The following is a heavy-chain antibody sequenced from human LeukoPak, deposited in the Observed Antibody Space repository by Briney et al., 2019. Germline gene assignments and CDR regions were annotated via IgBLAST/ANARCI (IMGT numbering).Heavy chain of an antibody. V-gene: IGHV4-59*01. CDR2: IYHTGNT. CDR3: AALLWFGDFRFDY. Sequence: PSETLSLTCTVSGGSISSYYWSWIRQPPGNGLEWIGYIYHTGNTNYNPSLKSRVTISVDRSKNQFSLRLSSVTAADTAVYYCAALLWFGDFRFDYWGHGTLVTVSS. J-gene: IGHJ4*01. D-gene: IGHD3-10*01. CDR1: GGSISSYY.